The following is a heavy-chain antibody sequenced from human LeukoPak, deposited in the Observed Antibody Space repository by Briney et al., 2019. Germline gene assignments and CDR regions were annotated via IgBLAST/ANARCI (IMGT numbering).Heavy chain of an antibody. J-gene: IGHJ4*02. Sequence: ASVKVSCKASGYTFTGYYMHWVRQAPGQGLEWMGWINPNSGGTNYAQKFQGRVTMTRDTSISTAYMELSGLRSDDTAVYYCARDTFPYYYDSSGYPDYWGQGTLVTVSP. V-gene: IGHV1-2*02. CDR3: ARDTFPYYYDSSGYPDY. CDR2: INPNSGGT. D-gene: IGHD3-22*01. CDR1: GYTFTGYY.